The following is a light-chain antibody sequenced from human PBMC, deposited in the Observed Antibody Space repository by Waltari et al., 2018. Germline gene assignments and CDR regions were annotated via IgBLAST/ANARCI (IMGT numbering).Light chain of an antibody. V-gene: IGKV3-11*01. Sequence: ETVLTQSPGTLALSPGERATLSCRASQSIGSSLAWYQHIPGQAPRLLFYDASNRATSIPARFSGSGSGTDFTLTISSLEPEDFAVYYCQQRINWPRTFGQGTKVEIK. CDR2: DAS. CDR3: QQRINWPRT. J-gene: IGKJ1*01. CDR1: QSIGSS.